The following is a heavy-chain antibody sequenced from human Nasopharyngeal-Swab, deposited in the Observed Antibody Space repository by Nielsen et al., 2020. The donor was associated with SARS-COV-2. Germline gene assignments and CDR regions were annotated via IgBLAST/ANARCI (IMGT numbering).Heavy chain of an antibody. CDR2: INPDNGGI. D-gene: IGHD3-16*01. J-gene: IGHJ5*02. Sequence: ASVKVSCKASGYSFTDYYMHWVRQAPGQGPEWMGRINPDNGGIKYSQNFQGRVTMTRDTSITTVYMELSRLTSDDTAVYYCARGAFGLGHSWFDPWGQGTLVTVSS. CDR1: GYSFTDYY. CDR3: ARGAFGLGHSWFDP. V-gene: IGHV1-2*06.